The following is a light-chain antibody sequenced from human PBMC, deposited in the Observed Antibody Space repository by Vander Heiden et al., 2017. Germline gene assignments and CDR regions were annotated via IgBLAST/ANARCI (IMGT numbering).Light chain of an antibody. CDR2: QDS. CDR1: KLGDKY. J-gene: IGLJ2*01. V-gene: IGLV3-1*01. Sequence: SYELTQPPSVSVSPGQTASITCSGDKLGDKYTSWYQQKPGQSPVLVIYQDSQRPSGIPERFSGSNSGNTATLAISGTQAMDEDDYYCQAWDSSTVIFGGGTKLTVL. CDR3: QAWDSSTVI.